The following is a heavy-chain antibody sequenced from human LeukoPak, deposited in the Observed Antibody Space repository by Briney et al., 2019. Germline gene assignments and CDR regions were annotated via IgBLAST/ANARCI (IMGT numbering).Heavy chain of an antibody. D-gene: IGHD3-3*01. CDR3: ARGLFGVVIVDSGAFDI. CDR1: GYTFTGYY. CDR2: INPNSGGT. Sequence: ASVKVSCKASGYTFTGYYMHWVRQAPGQGLEWMGWINPNSGGTNYAQKFQGRVTMTRDTSISTACMELSRLRSDDTAVYYCARGLFGVVIVDSGAFDIWGQGTMVTVSS. V-gene: IGHV1-2*02. J-gene: IGHJ3*02.